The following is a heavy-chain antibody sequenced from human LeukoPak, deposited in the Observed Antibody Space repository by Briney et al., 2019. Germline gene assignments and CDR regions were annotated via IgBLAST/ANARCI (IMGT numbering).Heavy chain of an antibody. V-gene: IGHV3-30*02. J-gene: IGHJ5*02. CDR1: GFTFSSYG. Sequence: PGGSLRLSCAASGFTFSSYGMHWVRQAPGKGLEWVAFIRYDGSNKYYADSVKGRFTISRDNSKNTLYLQMNSLRAEDTAVYYCAKDTAGVGAYCSSTSCYFDWFDPWGQGTLVTVSS. D-gene: IGHD2-2*01. CDR3: AKDTAGVGAYCSSTSCYFDWFDP. CDR2: IRYDGSNK.